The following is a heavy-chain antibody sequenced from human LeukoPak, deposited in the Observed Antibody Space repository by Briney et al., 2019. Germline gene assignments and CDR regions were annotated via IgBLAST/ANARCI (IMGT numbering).Heavy chain of an antibody. V-gene: IGHV1-18*01. CDR1: GYTFTSHG. D-gene: IGHD3-22*01. CDR2: ISAYNGNT. CDR3: ARDGRGLYYDTSGYYPYFDY. Sequence: ASVKVSCKASGYTFTSHGISWMRQAPGQGLEWMGWISAYNGNTNYAQKLQGRVTMTTDTSTSTAYMELRSLRSDDTAVYYCARDGRGLYYDTSGYYPYFDYWGQGTLVTVSS. J-gene: IGHJ4*02.